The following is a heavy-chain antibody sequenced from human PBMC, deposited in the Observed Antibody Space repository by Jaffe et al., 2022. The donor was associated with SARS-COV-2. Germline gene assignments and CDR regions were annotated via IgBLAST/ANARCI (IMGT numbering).Heavy chain of an antibody. V-gene: IGHV3-53*01. D-gene: IGHD2-15*01. Sequence: EVQLVESGGGLIQPGGSLRLSCAASGFTVSSNYMSWVRQAPGKGLEWVSVIYSGGSTYYADSVKGRFTISRDNSKNTLYLQMNSLRAEDTAVYYCARDRVVAGGYYGMDVWGQGTTVTVSS. CDR2: IYSGGST. CDR3: ARDRVVAGGYYGMDV. J-gene: IGHJ6*02. CDR1: GFTVSSNY.